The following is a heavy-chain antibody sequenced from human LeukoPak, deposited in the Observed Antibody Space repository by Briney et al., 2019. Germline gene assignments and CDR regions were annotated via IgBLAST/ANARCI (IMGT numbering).Heavy chain of an antibody. CDR2: INPNSGGT. CDR1: EGTFSSYA. CDR3: ARGSSSGYLDS. Sequence: ASVKVSCNASEGTFSSYAISWVRQAPGQGLEWMGWINPNSGGTNYAQKFQGRVTMTRDTSISTAYMELSRLRSDDTAVYYCARGSSSGYLDSWGQGTLVTVSS. V-gene: IGHV1-2*02. J-gene: IGHJ5*01. D-gene: IGHD3-22*01.